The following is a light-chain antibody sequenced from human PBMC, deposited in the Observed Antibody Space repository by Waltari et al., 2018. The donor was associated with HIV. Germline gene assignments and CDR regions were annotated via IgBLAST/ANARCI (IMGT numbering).Light chain of an antibody. J-gene: IGLJ1*01. V-gene: IGLV2-8*01. CDR3: SSYAGSNNFV. CDR1: SSDVGGYNY. Sequence: QSALTQPPSASGSPGQSVTISCTGTSSDVGGYNYVSWYQQHPGKAPKLMIYEVTKRPSGVSDRFSGSKSGNTASLTVSGLQAEDEADYYCSSYAGSNNFVFGIGTKVTVL. CDR2: EVT.